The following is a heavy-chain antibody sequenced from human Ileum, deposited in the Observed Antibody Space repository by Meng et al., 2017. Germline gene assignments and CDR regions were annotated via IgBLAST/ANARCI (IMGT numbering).Heavy chain of an antibody. CDR2: INHSGRT. CDR3: ARGGPWFDP. J-gene: IGHJ5*02. V-gene: IGHV4-34*01. Sequence: QVQLPGGGAGMLKPSETLSLTCAVYGGSFSGYYWSWIRQPPGKGLEWIGEINHSGRTNYNPSLKSRVTISVDTSKNQFSLKLSSVTAADTAVYYCARGGPWFDPWGQGTLVTVSS. CDR1: GGSFSGYY.